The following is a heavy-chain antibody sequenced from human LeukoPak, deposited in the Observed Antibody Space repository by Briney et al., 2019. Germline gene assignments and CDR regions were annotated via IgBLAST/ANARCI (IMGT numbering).Heavy chain of an antibody. J-gene: IGHJ5*01. D-gene: IGHD6-19*01. V-gene: IGHV3-21*01. CDR1: GFTFSSYA. CDR2: ISSSSSYI. Sequence: GGSLRLSCAASGFTFSSYAMSWVRQAPGKGLEWVSSISSSSSYIYYADSVKGRFTISRDNAKNSLYLQMNSLRAEDTAVYYCASDSSGWFDYWGQGTLVTVSS. CDR3: ASDSSGWFDY.